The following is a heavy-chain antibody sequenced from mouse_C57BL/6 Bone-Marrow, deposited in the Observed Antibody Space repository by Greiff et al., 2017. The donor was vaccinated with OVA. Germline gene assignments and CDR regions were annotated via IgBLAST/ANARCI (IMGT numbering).Heavy chain of an antibody. CDR2: IDPETGGT. D-gene: IGHD1-1*01. V-gene: IGHV1-15*01. J-gene: IGHJ1*03. CDR1: GYTFTDYE. CDR3: TNHYYGSSYWYFDV. Sequence: QVQLKQSGAELVRPGASVTLSCKASGYTFTDYEMHWVKQTPVHGLEWIGAIDPETGGTAYNQKFKGKAILTADKSSSTAYMELRSLTSEDSAVYYCTNHYYGSSYWYFDVWGTGTTVTVSS.